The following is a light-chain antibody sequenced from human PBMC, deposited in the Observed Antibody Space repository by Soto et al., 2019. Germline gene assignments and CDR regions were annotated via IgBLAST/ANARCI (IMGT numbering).Light chain of an antibody. J-gene: IGKJ5*01. Sequence: GVTGCRSTLTMSPGERAALSCRASQSISSPFAWYQRKRGPASRRLIYGAATRATGIPARFSGSGSGTDFTVTISSLQAEDFAVYYCPQDNTRPAITFGQAARLEI. CDR1: QSISSP. CDR2: GAA. CDR3: PQDNTRPAIT. V-gene: IGKV3D-15*01.